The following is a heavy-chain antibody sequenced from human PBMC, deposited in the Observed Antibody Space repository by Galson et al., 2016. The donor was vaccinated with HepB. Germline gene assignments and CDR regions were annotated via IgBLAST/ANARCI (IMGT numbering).Heavy chain of an antibody. V-gene: IGHV3-30*19. CDR1: GFTFSSYG. J-gene: IGHJ4*02. Sequence: SLRLSCAASGFTFSSYGMHWVRQAPGKGLEWVAFISYGGNNDYYVDSVKGRFTISRDNSKNTLYLQMNSLRHEDTAVYYCARACSGGRCYSGWGQGTLVTVSS. CDR2: ISYGGNND. CDR3: ARACSGGRCYSG. D-gene: IGHD2-15*01.